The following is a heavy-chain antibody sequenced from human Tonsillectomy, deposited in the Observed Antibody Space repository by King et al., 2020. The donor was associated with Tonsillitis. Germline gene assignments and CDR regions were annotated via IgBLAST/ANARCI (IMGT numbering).Heavy chain of an antibody. J-gene: IGHJ4*02. Sequence: VQLVESGGGLVKPGGSLRLSCAASGFTFSNAWMSWVRQAPGKGLEWGGHFKSQPVGGTTDYAAPVKGRFTISRDDSKNTLYLQMNSLKTEDTAVYYCTTALDYFDYWGQGTLVTVSS. CDR1: GFTFSNAW. V-gene: IGHV3-15*01. CDR2: FKSQPVGGTT. CDR3: TTALDYFDY.